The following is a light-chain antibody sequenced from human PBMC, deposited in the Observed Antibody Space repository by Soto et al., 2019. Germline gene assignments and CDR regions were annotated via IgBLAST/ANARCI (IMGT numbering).Light chain of an antibody. V-gene: IGKV1-17*01. Sequence: DLQMTPSPSSLSASVGDRVTITCRASQGIRNDLGWYQQKPGKAPKRLIYAASSLQSGVPSRFRGSEFATEPTLKISSLQPEDFATYYCLQHNTTPLTFGGRTKVEI. CDR3: LQHNTTPLT. CDR2: AAS. J-gene: IGKJ4*01. CDR1: QGIRND.